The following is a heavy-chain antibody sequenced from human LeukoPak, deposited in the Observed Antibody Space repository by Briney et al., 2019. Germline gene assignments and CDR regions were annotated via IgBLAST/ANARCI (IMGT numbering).Heavy chain of an antibody. CDR1: GGSISSGDYS. CDR3: ARATGGAAAGQSLYFDY. V-gene: IGHV4-30-4*01. D-gene: IGHD6-13*01. CDR2: MYYSGNT. Sequence: PSQTLSLTCTVSGGSISSGDYSWSWIRQPPGKGLEWIGYMYYSGNTYHNPSLKSRVTISVDTSKNQFSLKLSSVTAADTAVYYCARATGGAAAGQSLYFDYWGQGTLVTVSS. J-gene: IGHJ4*02.